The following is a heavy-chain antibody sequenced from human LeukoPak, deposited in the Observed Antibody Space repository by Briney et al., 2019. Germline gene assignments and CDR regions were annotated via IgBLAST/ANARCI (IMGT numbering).Heavy chain of an antibody. CDR3: ARDFVAGTVFDY. CDR2: IFYTGNT. J-gene: IGHJ4*02. D-gene: IGHD6-19*01. V-gene: IGHV4-59*01. CDR1: GGSMTNYY. Sequence: SETLSLTCTVSGGSMTNYYWSWIRQTPRKGLEWMGYIFYTGNTDYNPSLKSRLTISVDTSKNQFSLNLRSVTTADTGVYYCARDFVAGTVFDYWGQGTLVTVSS.